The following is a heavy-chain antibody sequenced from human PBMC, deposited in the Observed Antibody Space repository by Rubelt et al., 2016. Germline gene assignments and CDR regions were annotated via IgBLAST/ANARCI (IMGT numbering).Heavy chain of an antibody. D-gene: IGHD1-1*01. CDR3: ARDATGFRAFDY. V-gene: IGHV3-74*03. CDR1: GFTFSSHW. CDR2: INTDGSRT. J-gene: IGHJ4*02. Sequence: EVQLVESGGGLVQPGGSLRLSCAASGFTFSSHWIHWVRQAPGKGLVWVSRINTDGSRTTYEDSVEGRFTISRDNARNTVYLQINSLRGDVTAVYYCARDATGFRAFDYWGQGTLVTVSS.